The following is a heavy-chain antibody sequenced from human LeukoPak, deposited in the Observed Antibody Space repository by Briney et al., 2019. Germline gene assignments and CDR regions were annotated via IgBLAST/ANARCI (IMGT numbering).Heavy chain of an antibody. D-gene: IGHD3-3*01. V-gene: IGHV3-30*04. CDR2: TSYDGSDE. CDR3: ARDFTPEWFDIH. J-gene: IGHJ4*02. CDR1: GFPFSSYS. Sequence: GGSLRLSCAASGFPFSSYSMTWVRQAPGKGLEWVGVTSYDGSDEYYTDSVKGRFTISRDNSKNTVYLQMNSLRADGTAVYYCARDFTPEWFDIHWGQGTLVTVS.